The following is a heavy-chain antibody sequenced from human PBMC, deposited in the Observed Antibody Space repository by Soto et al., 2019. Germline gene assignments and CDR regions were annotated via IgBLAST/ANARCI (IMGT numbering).Heavy chain of an antibody. CDR1: GGTFSSYT. V-gene: IGHV1-69*02. CDR3: ARGKYFYDVTGNSAS. CDR2: VIPNLGIT. J-gene: IGHJ4*02. Sequence: QVQLVQSGAEVKRPGSSVKVSCKASGGTFSSYTFSWVRQAPGQGLEWMGRVIPNLGITNYAQKFQSRVAIPAHKFPSTAYMELTSLRSADKAMSYCARGKYFYDVTGNSASWGQGTLVTVSS. D-gene: IGHD3-22*01.